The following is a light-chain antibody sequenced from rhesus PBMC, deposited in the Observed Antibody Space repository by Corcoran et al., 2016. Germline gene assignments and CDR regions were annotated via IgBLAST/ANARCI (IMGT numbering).Light chain of an antibody. J-gene: IGKJ4*01. V-gene: IGKV3-35*02. Sequence: ETVMMQSPATLSLSPGERATLSCRASQSVGSTLAWYQRKPGQATRLLIYYASIRATDIPDRFSGSGAGTEFTLTISSLDPEDVGVYYCQKYNDWPLTFGGGTKVEIK. CDR3: QKYNDWPLT. CDR1: QSVGST. CDR2: YAS.